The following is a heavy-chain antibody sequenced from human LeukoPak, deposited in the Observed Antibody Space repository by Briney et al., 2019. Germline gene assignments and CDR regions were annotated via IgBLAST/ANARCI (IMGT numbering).Heavy chain of an antibody. Sequence: SQTLSLTCAISGDSFSSNTVAWNWIRQSPSRGLEWLGRTYYRSKWYSDHAIFVISRITINPDTSKNQISLQLNSVTPEDTAVYYCARGARGLNWFDYWGQGTLVTVSS. CDR3: ARGARGLNWFDY. D-gene: IGHD3-16*01. CDR1: GDSFSSNTVA. CDR2: TYYRSKWYS. J-gene: IGHJ5*01. V-gene: IGHV6-1*01.